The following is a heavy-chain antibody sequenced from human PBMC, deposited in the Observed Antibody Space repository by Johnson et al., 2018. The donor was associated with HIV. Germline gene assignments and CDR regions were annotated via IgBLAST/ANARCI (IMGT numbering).Heavy chain of an antibody. CDR2: ITYDGRTK. D-gene: IGHD2/OR15-2a*01. CDR1: GFMFSSYA. J-gene: IGHJ3*01. V-gene: IGHV3-30-3*01. Sequence: QVQLVESGGGVVQPGRSLRLSCAASGFMFSSYAMHWVRQAPGKGLEWEAIITYDGRTKYYADSVKGRFTISRDNSKTSLYLQMSSLRAEDTAVYYCATSMGESDAFDVWGQGTMVTVSA. CDR3: ATSMGESDAFDV.